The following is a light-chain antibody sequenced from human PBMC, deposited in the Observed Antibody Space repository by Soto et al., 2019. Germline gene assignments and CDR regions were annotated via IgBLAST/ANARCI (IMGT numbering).Light chain of an antibody. CDR2: GAS. CDR3: QQRHMWPIT. CDR1: HSVNSH. J-gene: IGKJ5*01. Sequence: MMMTQSPATLSVSPGERVILSCRTSHSVNSHVAWYQQKPGQAPRLLLYGASTRATGIPVRFSGSGFGTEFTLTISSLEPEDSAVYYCQQRHMWPITFGQGTRLEIK. V-gene: IGKV3-15*01.